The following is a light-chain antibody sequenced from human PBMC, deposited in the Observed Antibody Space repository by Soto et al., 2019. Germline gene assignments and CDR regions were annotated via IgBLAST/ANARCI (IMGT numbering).Light chain of an antibody. CDR2: DVS. CDR1: SSDVGGYNY. CDR3: SSYTSSSTRRV. Sequence: QSALTQPASVSGSPGQSITISCTGTSSDVGGYNYVSWYQQHPGKAPKLMIYDVSNRPSGVSNRFSGSKSGNTASLTISGLQAEDEADYYCSSYTSSSTRRVFGGGTKVIVL. J-gene: IGLJ2*01. V-gene: IGLV2-14*01.